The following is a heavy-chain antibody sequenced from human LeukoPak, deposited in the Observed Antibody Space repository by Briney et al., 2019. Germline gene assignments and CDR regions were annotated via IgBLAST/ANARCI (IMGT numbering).Heavy chain of an antibody. D-gene: IGHD1-26*01. CDR1: GGTFSSYA. V-gene: IGHV1-69*05. J-gene: IGHJ4*02. CDR2: IIPIFGTS. CDR3: ARDYSLSGSLAYYFDY. Sequence: GASVKVSCKASGGTFSSYAISWVRQAPGQGLEWMGGIIPIFGTSNYAQKFQGRVTMTRDTSISTAYMELSRLRSDDTAVYYCARDYSLSGSLAYYFDYWGQGTLVTVSS.